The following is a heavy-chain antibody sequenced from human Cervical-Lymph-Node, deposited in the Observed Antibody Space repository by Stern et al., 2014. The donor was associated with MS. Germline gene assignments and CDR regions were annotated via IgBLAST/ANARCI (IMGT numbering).Heavy chain of an antibody. CDR1: GGSVSSSTYY. CDR3: ARQGSFDFWSG. CDR2: IYYTGRT. D-gene: IGHD3-3*01. J-gene: IGHJ4*02. Sequence: QLQLQESGPGLVKPSETLSLTCTVSGGSVSSSTYYWGWIRQPPGKNLEWIGSIYYTGRTYYNPSLTNRLTISIDAAKKQFSLQLTSVTAADTAVYYCARQGSFDFWSGWGQGTLVTVSS. V-gene: IGHV4-39*01.